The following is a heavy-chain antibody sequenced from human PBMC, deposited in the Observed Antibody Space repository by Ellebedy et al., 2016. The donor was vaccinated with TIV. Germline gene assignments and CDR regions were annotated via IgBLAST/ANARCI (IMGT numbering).Heavy chain of an antibody. Sequence: GGSLRLSCAASGFTFTNYAMHWVRQAPGKGLEWVAVISFDGTNKFYADSVQGRFTISRDNAKNSLYLQMNSLRAEDTAVYYCARDLTPDYWGQGTLVTVSS. J-gene: IGHJ4*02. CDR1: GFTFTNYA. D-gene: IGHD2-15*01. CDR3: ARDLTPDY. CDR2: ISFDGTNK. V-gene: IGHV3-30*04.